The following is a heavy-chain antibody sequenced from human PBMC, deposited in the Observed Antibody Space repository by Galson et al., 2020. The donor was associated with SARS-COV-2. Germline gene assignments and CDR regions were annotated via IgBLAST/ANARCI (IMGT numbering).Heavy chain of an antibody. J-gene: IGHJ4*02. CDR3: ARMVHYYDSSGYYFDY. Sequence: SGPTLVKPTQTLTLTCTFSGFSLSTSGMCVSWIRQPPGKALEWLARIDWDDDKYYSTSLKTRLTISKDTSKNQVVLTMTNMDPVDTATYYCARMVHYYDSSGYYFDYWGQGTLVTVSS. V-gene: IGHV2-70*11. D-gene: IGHD3-22*01. CDR1: GFSLSTSGMC. CDR2: IDWDDDK.